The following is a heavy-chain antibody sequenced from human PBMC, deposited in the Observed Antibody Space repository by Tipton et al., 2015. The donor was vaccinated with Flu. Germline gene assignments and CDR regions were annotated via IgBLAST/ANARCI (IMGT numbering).Heavy chain of an antibody. D-gene: IGHD4-17*01. CDR3: VKGEDYGDTLRPSY. J-gene: IGHJ4*02. CDR2: MTNSGRTT. V-gene: IGHV3-23*01. Sequence: SLRLSCVASGFTFSSHAMTWVRQAPGKGLEWVSSMTNSGRTTYYADSVKGRFTITRDNSKNTLFLQMESLRVEDTAIYYCVKGEDYGDTLRPSYWGQGTLVTVSS. CDR1: GFTFSSHA.